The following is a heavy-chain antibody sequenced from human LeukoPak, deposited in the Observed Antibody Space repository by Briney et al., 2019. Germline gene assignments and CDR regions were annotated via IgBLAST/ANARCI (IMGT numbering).Heavy chain of an antibody. V-gene: IGHV3-74*01. CDR2: INSDGSST. J-gene: IGHJ6*03. CDR3: ARKATMVRGVSEGYYYMDV. D-gene: IGHD3-10*01. CDR1: GFTFSSYR. Sequence: PGGSLRLSCAASGFTFSSYRMYWVRQAPGKGLVWVSRINSDGSSTTYADSVKGRFTISRDNAKNTLYLEMNSLRAEDTAVYYCARKATMVRGVSEGYYYMDVWGKGTTVTVSS.